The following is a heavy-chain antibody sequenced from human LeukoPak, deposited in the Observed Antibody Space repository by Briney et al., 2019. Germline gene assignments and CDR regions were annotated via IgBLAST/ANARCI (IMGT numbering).Heavy chain of an antibody. V-gene: IGHV3-23*01. CDR1: GFTFSSYA. D-gene: IGHD6-13*01. J-gene: IGHJ4*02. CDR2: ISGSGGST. Sequence: GGSLRLSCAASGFTFSSYAMSWVRQAPGKGLEWVSAISGSGGSTYYADSVKGRFTISRDNSKNTLYLQMNSLRAEDTAVYYCAKVSNPYGRQQLVRGPYYFDYWGQGTLVTVSS. CDR3: AKVSNPYGRQQLVRGPYYFDY.